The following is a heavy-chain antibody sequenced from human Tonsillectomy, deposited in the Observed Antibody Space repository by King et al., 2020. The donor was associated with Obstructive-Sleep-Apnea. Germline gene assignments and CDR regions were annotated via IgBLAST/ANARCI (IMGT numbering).Heavy chain of an antibody. CDR2: IYPGDSDT. CDR3: ARIYGSGSYREAFDI. V-gene: IGHV5-51*01. Sequence: QLVQSGAEVKKPGESLKISCKGSGYSFTSYWIGWVRQMPGKGLEWMGIIYPGDSDTRNTPSFQGQVTISADKTISTAYLQWSSLKASDTAMYYCARIYGSGSYREAFDIWGQGTMVTVSS. CDR1: GYSFTSYW. J-gene: IGHJ3*02. D-gene: IGHD3-10*01.